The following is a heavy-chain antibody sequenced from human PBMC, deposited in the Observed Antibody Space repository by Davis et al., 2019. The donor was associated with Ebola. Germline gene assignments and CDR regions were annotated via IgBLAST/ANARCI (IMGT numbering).Heavy chain of an antibody. Sequence: SETLSLTCAVYGGSFSGYYWNWVRQPPGKGLEWIGEINHSGSTNYNPSLKSRLTISVDTSKNQFSLKLSSLTAADTAVYYCAKDSRRSSSWSPIYYYYGMDVWGQGTTVTVSS. CDR1: GGSFSGYY. J-gene: IGHJ6*02. V-gene: IGHV4-34*01. D-gene: IGHD6-13*01. CDR2: INHSGST. CDR3: AKDSRRSSSWSPIYYYYGMDV.